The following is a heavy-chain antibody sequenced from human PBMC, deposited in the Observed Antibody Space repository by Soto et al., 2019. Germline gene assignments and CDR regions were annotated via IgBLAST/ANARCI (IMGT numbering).Heavy chain of an antibody. CDR1: GFTFSGCA. D-gene: IGHD3-16*01. CDR2: IRSKANSYAT. V-gene: IGHV3-73*02. J-gene: IGHJ5*02. CDR3: TRQGPTFNWFDP. Sequence: EVQLVESGGGLVQPGGSLKLSCAASGFTFSGCAMHWVRQASGKGLEWVGRIRSKANSYATAYAASVKGRFTISRDDSKNTAYLQMNSLKTEDTAVYYCTRQGPTFNWFDPWGQGTLVTVSS.